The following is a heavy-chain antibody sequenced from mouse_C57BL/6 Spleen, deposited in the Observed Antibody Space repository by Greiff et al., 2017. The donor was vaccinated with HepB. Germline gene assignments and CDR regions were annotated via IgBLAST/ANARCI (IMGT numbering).Heavy chain of an antibody. J-gene: IGHJ1*03. CDR2: INPGSGGT. CDR1: GYAFTNYL. Sequence: QVHVKQSGAELVRPGTSVKVSCKASGYAFTNYLIEWVKQRPGQGLEWIGVINPGSGGTNYNEKFKGKATLTSDKSSSTAYMQLSRLTSEDSAVYFCARRGYGHWYFDVWGTGTTVTVSS. V-gene: IGHV1-54*01. D-gene: IGHD1-2*01. CDR3: ARRGYGHWYFDV.